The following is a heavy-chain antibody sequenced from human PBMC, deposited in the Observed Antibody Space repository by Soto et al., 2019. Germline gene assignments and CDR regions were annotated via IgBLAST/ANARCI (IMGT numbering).Heavy chain of an antibody. J-gene: IGHJ4*02. D-gene: IGHD2-15*01. CDR3: TRDEAGYSDGLCYDH. V-gene: IGHV1-3*01. CDR2: INAADGNR. Sequence: GASVKVCCKASGYTFTRYAIHWVRQAPGQRPEWMGWINAADGNRDYSRKLQGRVTLTRDTSASTAYMELSSLKSEDTAVYYCTRDEAGYSDGLCYDHWGQGTLVTVSS. CDR1: GYTFTRYA.